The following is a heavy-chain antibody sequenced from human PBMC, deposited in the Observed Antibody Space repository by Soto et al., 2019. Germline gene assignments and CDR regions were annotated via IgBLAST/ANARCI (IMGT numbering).Heavy chain of an antibody. V-gene: IGHV4-59*08. CDR1: GGSISSYY. D-gene: IGHD3-22*01. J-gene: IGHJ4*02. Sequence: TSETLSLTCTVSGGSISSYYWSWIRQPPGKGLEWIGYIYYSGSTNYNPSLKSRVTISVDTSKNQFSLKLSSVTAADTAVYYCARLDYYDSSGYYVGYWGQGTLVTVSS. CDR2: IYYSGST. CDR3: ARLDYYDSSGYYVGY.